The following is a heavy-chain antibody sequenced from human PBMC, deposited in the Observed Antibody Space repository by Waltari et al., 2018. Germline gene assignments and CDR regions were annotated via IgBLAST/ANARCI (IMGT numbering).Heavy chain of an antibody. D-gene: IGHD6-13*01. CDR3: AKVAGIAAAEFHFDF. CDR1: GFTFVTSA. CDR2: ISGPAVTT. V-gene: IGHV3-23*01. Sequence: EVQLLESGGGLVQPGGSLRLSCAASGFTFVTSAMTWVRQAPGEGRGGVSRISGPAVTTVYADSVKGRFSISRDNSKKTLYLQINGLTADDTAVYYCAKVAGIAAAEFHFDFWGRGTLVTVSS. J-gene: IGHJ4*02.